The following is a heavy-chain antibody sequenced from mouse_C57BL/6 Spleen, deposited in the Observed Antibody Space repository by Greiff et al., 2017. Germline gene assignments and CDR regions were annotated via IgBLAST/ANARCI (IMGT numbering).Heavy chain of an antibody. CDR1: GYTFTSYW. J-gene: IGHJ2*01. Sequence: VQLQQSGTVLARPGASVKMSCKTSGYTFTSYWMHWVKQRPGQGLEWIGAIYPGNSDTSYNQKFKGKAKLTAVTSASTAYMELSSLTNEDSAVYYCAGITTVVASYYFDYWGQGTTLTVSS. V-gene: IGHV1-5*01. CDR2: IYPGNSDT. D-gene: IGHD1-1*01. CDR3: AGITTVVASYYFDY.